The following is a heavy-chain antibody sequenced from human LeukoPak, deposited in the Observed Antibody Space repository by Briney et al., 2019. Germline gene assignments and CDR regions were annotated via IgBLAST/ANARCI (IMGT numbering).Heavy chain of an antibody. D-gene: IGHD4-23*01. CDR2: INSVGATI. J-gene: IGHJ4*02. CDR3: VRVARSSGGIYPFSDS. CDR1: GFIFSNYE. V-gene: IGHV3-48*03. Sequence: GGSLRLSCAASGFIFSNYEMNWVRQAPGKGLEWVSYINSVGATIYYADSVKGRFTISRDNAKSSLYLQMNSLRAEDTADYYCVRVARSSGGIYPFSDSWGQGTLVTVSS.